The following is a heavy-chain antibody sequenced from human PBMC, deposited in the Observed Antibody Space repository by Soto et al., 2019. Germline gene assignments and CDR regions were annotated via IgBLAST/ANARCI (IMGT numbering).Heavy chain of an antibody. CDR3: VKNLDCGSPSCPGAY. D-gene: IGHD2-2*01. Sequence: GGSLRLSCAASGFTFSRYWMYWVRQAPGKGLVGVSRISNDGSITTYGDSVKGRFTVSRDNAKSTLYLQMDSLRADDTAVYYCVKNLDCGSPSCPGAYWGQGTLVTVSS. CDR1: GFTFSRYW. CDR2: ISNDGSIT. V-gene: IGHV3-74*01. J-gene: IGHJ4*02.